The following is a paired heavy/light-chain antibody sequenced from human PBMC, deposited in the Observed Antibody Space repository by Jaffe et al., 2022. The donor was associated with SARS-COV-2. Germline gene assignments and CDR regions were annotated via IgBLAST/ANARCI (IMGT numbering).Heavy chain of an antibody. CDR1: GDSVSSTSYH. J-gene: IGHJ4*02. D-gene: IGHD1-26*01. CDR3: GRMPVRYTGTYHPGYVDY. Sequence: QLQLQESGPGLVKASETLSLTCTVSGDSVSSTSYHWGWIRQAPGKGLEWIGSIYYTGSSNYNPSLKSRVTISEDASKNQFSLKLISVTAADTAVYHCGRMPVRYTGTYHPGYVDYWGQGTLVTVSS. CDR2: IYYTGSS. V-gene: IGHV4-39*01.
Light chain of an antibody. CDR1: TSNIGKNY. V-gene: IGLV1-51*01. Sequence: QSVLTQPPSVSAAPGQNVTISCSGSTSNIGKNYVCWYQQLPGTAPKLLIYDNIKRPSGIPDRFSASKSGTSATLGISGLQTGDEADYYCGTWDTSLSAYVFGTGAKVTVL. CDR2: DNI. CDR3: GTWDTSLSAYV. J-gene: IGLJ1*01.